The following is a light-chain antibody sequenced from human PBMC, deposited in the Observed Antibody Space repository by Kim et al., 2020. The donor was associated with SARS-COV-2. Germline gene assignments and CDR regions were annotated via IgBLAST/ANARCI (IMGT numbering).Light chain of an antibody. CDR3: QAWDSSTAV. CDR2: QDS. Sequence: SYELTQPPSVSVSPGQTASITCSGDKLEDKYACWYQQKPGQSPVLVIYQDSKRPSGIPERFSGSNSGNTATLTISGTQAMDEADYYCQAWDSSTAVFGTGTQLTVL. V-gene: IGLV3-1*01. CDR1: KLEDKY. J-gene: IGLJ1*01.